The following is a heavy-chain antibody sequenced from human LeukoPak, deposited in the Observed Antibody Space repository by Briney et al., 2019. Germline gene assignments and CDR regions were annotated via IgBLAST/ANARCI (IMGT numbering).Heavy chain of an antibody. CDR3: ARETYYYGSGSYYYYYYMDV. D-gene: IGHD3-10*01. J-gene: IGHJ6*03. CDR1: GFTFSSYE. V-gene: IGHV3-48*03. Sequence: GGSLRLSCAASGFTFSSYEMNWVRQAPGKGLEWVSYISSSGSTIYYADSVKGRFTISRDNAKNSLYLQMNSLRAEDTAVYYCARETYYYGSGSYYYYYYMDVWGKGTTVTISS. CDR2: ISSSGSTI.